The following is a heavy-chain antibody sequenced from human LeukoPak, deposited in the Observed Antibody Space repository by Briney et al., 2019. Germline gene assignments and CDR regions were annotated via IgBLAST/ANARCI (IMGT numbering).Heavy chain of an antibody. CDR2: ISSSSTYI. V-gene: IGHV3-21*01. CDR1: GFTFSAYS. J-gene: IGHJ4*02. Sequence: GGSLRLSCAASGFTFSAYSMNWVRQAPGKGLEWISSISSSSTYIYYADSVKGRFTISRDNAKNSLYLQMNSLRAEDTAVYYCARDGESLWYGDYWGQGTLVTVSS. CDR3: ARDGESLWYGDY. D-gene: IGHD3-10*01.